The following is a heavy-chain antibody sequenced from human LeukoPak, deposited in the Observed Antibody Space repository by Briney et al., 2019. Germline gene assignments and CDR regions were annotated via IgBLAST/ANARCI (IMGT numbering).Heavy chain of an antibody. CDR3: ARVGPTPRIAAAGWAAFDI. Sequence: GGSLRLSCAASGFTFSSYTMNWVRQPPGKGLEWVSNIGTSSTTIYYADSVKGRFTISRDNAKNSLYLQMNSLRAEDTAVYYCARVGPTPRIAAAGWAAFDIWGQGTMVTVSS. V-gene: IGHV3-48*01. J-gene: IGHJ3*02. CDR2: IGTSSTTI. CDR1: GFTFSSYT. D-gene: IGHD6-13*01.